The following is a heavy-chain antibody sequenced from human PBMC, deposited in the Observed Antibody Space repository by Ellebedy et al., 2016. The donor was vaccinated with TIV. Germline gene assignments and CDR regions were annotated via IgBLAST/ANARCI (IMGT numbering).Heavy chain of an antibody. Sequence: GGSLRLSCAASELTVTSTFMSWVRQAPGKGLAWVSTIAIDSTTYYADSVKGRFTISRDNSKNTLDIQMNSLRAKDTAVYYCARETYNDVDLKLWGIFDIWGQGTMVTVSS. CDR3: ARETYNDVDLKLWGIFDI. CDR2: IAIDSTT. CDR1: ELTVTSTF. J-gene: IGHJ3*02. D-gene: IGHD3-10*01. V-gene: IGHV3-66*01.